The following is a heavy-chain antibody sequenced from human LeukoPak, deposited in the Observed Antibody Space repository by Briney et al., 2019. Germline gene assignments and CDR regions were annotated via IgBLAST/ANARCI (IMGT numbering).Heavy chain of an antibody. Sequence: PGRSLRLSCAAPGFTFSSYAMHWVRQAPGKGLEWVANIKQDGSEKYYVDSVKGRFTISRDNAKNSLYLQMNSLRAEDTAVYYCARAAGLSHRPLQYYFDYWGQGTLVTVSS. J-gene: IGHJ4*02. CDR3: ARAAGLSHRPLQYYFDY. CDR2: IKQDGSEK. V-gene: IGHV3-7*01. CDR1: GFTFSSYA. D-gene: IGHD6-19*01.